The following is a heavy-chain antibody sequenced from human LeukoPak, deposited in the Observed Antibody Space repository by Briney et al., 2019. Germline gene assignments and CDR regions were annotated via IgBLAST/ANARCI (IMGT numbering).Heavy chain of an antibody. CDR3: ARHYPTVGPCDY. CDR1: GGSISSSSYY. Sequence: KASETLSLTCTVSGGSISSSSYYWGWIRQPPGKGLEWIGSIYYSGSTYFNPSLKSRVTISVDTSKNQFSLKLSSVTAADTAVYYCARHYPTVGPCDYWGQGTLVTVSS. D-gene: IGHD4-23*01. J-gene: IGHJ4*02. V-gene: IGHV4-39*01. CDR2: IYYSGST.